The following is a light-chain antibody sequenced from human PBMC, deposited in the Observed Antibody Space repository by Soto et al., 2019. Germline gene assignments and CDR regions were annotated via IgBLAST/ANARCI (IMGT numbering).Light chain of an antibody. CDR2: WAS. CDR3: QQKYSPPVT. J-gene: IGKJ3*01. V-gene: IGKV4-1*01. Sequence: DIVMTQSPDSLAVSLGERAAINCKSSQSVLSSSNNKNHLAWYHQSPGQTPKRLIYWASTREYGVPDRFSGRGSGPDFTLTISRMQAEDVAVYYCQQKYSPPVTFGPGTKVDIK. CDR1: QSVLSSSNNKNH.